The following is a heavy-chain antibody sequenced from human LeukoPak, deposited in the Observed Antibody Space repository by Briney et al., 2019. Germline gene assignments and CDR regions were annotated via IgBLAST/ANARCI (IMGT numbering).Heavy chain of an antibody. V-gene: IGHV4-61*02. CDR1: GGSISSGSYY. Sequence: PSQTLSLTCTVSGGSISSGSYYWSWIRQPAGKGLEWIGRIYTSGSTNYNPSLKSRVTISVDTSKNQFSLTLSSVTAADTAVYYCARAGKYYDFWSAQFDYWGQGTLVTVSS. J-gene: IGHJ4*02. D-gene: IGHD3-3*01. CDR3: ARAGKYYDFWSAQFDY. CDR2: IYTSGST.